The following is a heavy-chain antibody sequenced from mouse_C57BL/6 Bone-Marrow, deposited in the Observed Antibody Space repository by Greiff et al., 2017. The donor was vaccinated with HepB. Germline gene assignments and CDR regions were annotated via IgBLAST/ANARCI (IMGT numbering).Heavy chain of an antibody. CDR2: IDPSDSYT. J-gene: IGHJ4*01. V-gene: IGHV1-69*01. CDR3: ARTHPYAMDY. CDR1: GYTFTSYW. Sequence: VQLQQPGAELVMPGASVKLSCKASGYTFTSYWMHWVKQRPGQGLEWIGEIDPSDSYTNYTQQFKGKSTLTVDKSSRTAYIQLSSLTSEDSAVYYCARTHPYAMDYWGQGTAVTVSS.